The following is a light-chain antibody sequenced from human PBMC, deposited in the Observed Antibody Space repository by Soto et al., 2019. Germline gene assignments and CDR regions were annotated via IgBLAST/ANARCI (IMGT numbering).Light chain of an antibody. Sequence: DIVMTQSPLSLPVTPGEPASISCRSSQSLLHSNGYNYLDWYLQKPGHSPQLLIYLGSNRASGVPERFSGSGSGTDFTLKISRVEAEDVGVYYCMQALQTPPTFGQGTKLEIK. J-gene: IGKJ2*01. CDR3: MQALQTPPT. CDR1: QSLLHSNGYNY. CDR2: LGS. V-gene: IGKV2-28*01.